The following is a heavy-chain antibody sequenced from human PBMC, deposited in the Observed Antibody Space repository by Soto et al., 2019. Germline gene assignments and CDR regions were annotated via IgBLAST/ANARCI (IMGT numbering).Heavy chain of an antibody. CDR3: ASTYYDFWSGYSPYYFDY. CDR1: GGTFSSYA. D-gene: IGHD3-3*01. J-gene: IGHJ4*02. CDR2: IIPIFGTA. Sequence: QVQLVQSGAEVKKPGSSVKVSCKASGGTFSSYAISWVRQAPGQGLEWMGGIIPIFGTANYGQKFQGRVTITADESTSTAYMELSSLRSEDTAVYYCASTYYDFWSGYSPYYFDYWGQGTLVTVSS. V-gene: IGHV1-69*01.